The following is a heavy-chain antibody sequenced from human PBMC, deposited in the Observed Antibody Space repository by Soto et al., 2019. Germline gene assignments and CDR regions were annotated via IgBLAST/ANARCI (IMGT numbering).Heavy chain of an antibody. CDR3: AKWDGYGDH. CDR1: GFSFSSYS. D-gene: IGHD5-18*01. V-gene: IGHV3-23*01. Sequence: EVQLLESGGDLVQPGGSLRLSCAASGFSFSSYSFTWVRQAPGKGLEWVAGSSIGGDKTWHADSVKGRFTISRDNSKNTVYLQMKSLRVDDTAVYYCAKWDGYGDHWGQGTLVTVSS. J-gene: IGHJ5*02. CDR2: SSIGGDKT.